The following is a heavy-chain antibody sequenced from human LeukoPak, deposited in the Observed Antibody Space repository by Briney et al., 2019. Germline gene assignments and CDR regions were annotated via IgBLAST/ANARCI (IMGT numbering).Heavy chain of an antibody. Sequence: GGSLRLSCAASGFTFRHHYMDWVRQAPGKGLEWVAHIKEDGSEKYYVDSVEGRFTVSRDNAKNSLHLQMNSLRADDTAVYFCARAKYDSSGFYARAGAFDIWGQGTTVTVSS. J-gene: IGHJ3*02. CDR1: GFTFRHHY. CDR3: ARAKYDSSGFYARAGAFDI. V-gene: IGHV3-7*01. D-gene: IGHD3-22*01. CDR2: IKEDGSEK.